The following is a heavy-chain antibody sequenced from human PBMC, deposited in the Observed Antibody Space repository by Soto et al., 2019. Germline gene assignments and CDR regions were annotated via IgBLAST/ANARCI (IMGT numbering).Heavy chain of an antibody. Sequence: SETLSPTCTASGGSISPYYWRWIRQSPDMGLQMIGYVYYTGRAVYNPSLQSRLAISIDASNNQFSLRLTSVTAADTAVYYCGRMPYTVTNPPFYSWGRGILVTVS. CDR3: GRMPYTVTNPPFYS. CDR2: VYYTGRA. V-gene: IGHV4-59*01. CDR1: GGSISPYY. J-gene: IGHJ1*01. D-gene: IGHD4-17*01.